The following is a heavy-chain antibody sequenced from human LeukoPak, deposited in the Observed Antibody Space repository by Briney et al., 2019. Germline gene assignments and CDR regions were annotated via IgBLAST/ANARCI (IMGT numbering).Heavy chain of an antibody. CDR1: GYTFTGYW. CDR2: ISPSGGST. V-gene: IGHV1-46*01. CDR3: ARDSGIVVVSVDY. J-gene: IGHJ4*02. Sequence: GASVKVSCKAFGYTFTGYWMHWVRQAPGQGPEWMGVISPSGGSTIYAQKFKGRVTLTRDMSTSTAYMELRSLRSDDTAVYYCARDSGIVVVSVDYWGQGTVVTVSS. D-gene: IGHD3-22*01.